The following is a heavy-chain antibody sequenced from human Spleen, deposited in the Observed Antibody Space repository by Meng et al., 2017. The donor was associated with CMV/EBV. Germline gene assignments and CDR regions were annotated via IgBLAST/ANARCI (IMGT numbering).Heavy chain of an antibody. CDR3: ARDSPIEYSSSSLYYYYGMDV. J-gene: IGHJ6*02. CDR2: ISSSGSTI. D-gene: IGHD6-6*01. V-gene: IGHV3-48*03. Sequence: GGSLRLSCAACGFTFSSYDMHWVRQATGKGLEWVSYISSSGSTIYYADSVKGRFTISRDNAKNSLYLQMNSLRAEDTAVYYCARDSPIEYSSSSLYYYYGMDVWGQGTTVTVSS. CDR1: GFTFSSYD.